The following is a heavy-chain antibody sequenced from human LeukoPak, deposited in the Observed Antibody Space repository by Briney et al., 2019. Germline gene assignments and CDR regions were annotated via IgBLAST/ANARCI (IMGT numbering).Heavy chain of an antibody. J-gene: IGHJ4*02. V-gene: IGHV2-5*02. Sequence: SGPTLVKPTQTLTLTCTFSGFSLTTSGVGVAWIRQPPGKALEWLALIYWDDDKRYSPSLRSRVTITKDTSKNQVVLTMTNMDPVVTATYYCSRTRRGQIGWTNDYWGQGTLVTVSS. CDR2: IYWDDDK. CDR3: SRTRRGQIGWTNDY. D-gene: IGHD6-19*01. CDR1: GFSLTTSGVG.